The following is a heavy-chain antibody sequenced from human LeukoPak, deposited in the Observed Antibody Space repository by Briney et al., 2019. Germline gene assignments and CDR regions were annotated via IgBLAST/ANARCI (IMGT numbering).Heavy chain of an antibody. Sequence: ASVKVSCKASGYTFTSYGISWVRQAPGQGLEWMGWNSAYNGNTNYAQKLQGRVTMTTDTSTSTAYMELRSLRSDDTAVYYCARRRNPYSSSSRSGNWFDPWGQGTLVTVSS. CDR3: ARRRNPYSSSSRSGNWFDP. CDR1: GYTFTSYG. CDR2: NSAYNGNT. V-gene: IGHV1-18*01. D-gene: IGHD6-6*01. J-gene: IGHJ5*02.